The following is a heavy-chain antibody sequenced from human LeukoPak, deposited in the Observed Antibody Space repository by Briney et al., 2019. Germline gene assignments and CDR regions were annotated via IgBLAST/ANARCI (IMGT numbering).Heavy chain of an antibody. J-gene: IGHJ4*02. CDR1: GFTFSSYW. CDR2: INTDGSIT. D-gene: IGHD2-2*01. Sequence: GGSLRLSCAASGFTFSSYWMHWVRHAPGKGLVWVSRINTDGSITDYADSAKGRFTISRDNAKNTLYLQVNSLRAEDTAIYYCVRPDIVTVPLGCWGQGTLVTVSS. CDR3: VRPDIVTVPLGC. V-gene: IGHV3-74*01.